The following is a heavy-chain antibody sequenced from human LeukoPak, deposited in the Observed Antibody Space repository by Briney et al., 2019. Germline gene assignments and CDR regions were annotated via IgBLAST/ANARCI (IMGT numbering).Heavy chain of an antibody. CDR2: IKQDGSEK. J-gene: IGHJ4*02. CDR1: GFTFSSYW. CDR3: VRDWSMWQQHNDY. Sequence: PGGSLRLSCAASGFTFSSYWMSWVRQAPGKGLEWVAIIKQDGSEKYYVDSVKGRFTISRDNAKNSLYLQMNSLRAEDTAVYYCVRDWSMWQQHNDYWGQGTLVTVSS. V-gene: IGHV3-7*01. D-gene: IGHD6-13*01.